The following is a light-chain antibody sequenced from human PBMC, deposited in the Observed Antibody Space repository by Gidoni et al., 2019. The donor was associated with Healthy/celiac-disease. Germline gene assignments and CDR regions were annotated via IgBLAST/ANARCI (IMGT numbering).Light chain of an antibody. CDR2: AAS. CDR1: QSISSY. CDR3: QRSYSTPHT. Sequence: DIQMTQSPSSLSASVGDRVTITCRASQSISSYLNWYQQKPGKATKLLIYAASSLQSGVPSRFSGSGSGTDFTITISSLQPEDFATYYCQRSYSTPHTFGQGTKLEIK. J-gene: IGKJ2*01. V-gene: IGKV1-39*01.